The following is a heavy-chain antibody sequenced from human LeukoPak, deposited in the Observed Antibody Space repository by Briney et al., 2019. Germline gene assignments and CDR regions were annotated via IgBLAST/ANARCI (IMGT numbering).Heavy chain of an antibody. Sequence: SETLSLTCTASGGSISSYYWSWIRQPPGKGLEWIGYIYYSGSTNYNPSLKSRVTISVDTSKNQFSLKLSSVTAADTAVYYCARDRYNWNDSYYYYGMDVWGQGTTVTVSS. V-gene: IGHV4-59*01. CDR3: ARDRYNWNDSYYYYGMDV. D-gene: IGHD1-20*01. CDR1: GGSISSYY. CDR2: IYYSGST. J-gene: IGHJ6*02.